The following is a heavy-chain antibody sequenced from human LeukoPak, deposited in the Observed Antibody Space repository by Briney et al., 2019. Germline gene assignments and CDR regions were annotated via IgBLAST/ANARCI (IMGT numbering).Heavy chain of an antibody. CDR2: ISLDGVNK. D-gene: IGHD3-22*01. V-gene: IGHV3-30*14. Sequence: GGSLRLSCAASGFTFRDYAMYWVRQAPGKGLEWVAVISLDGVNKYYADSVKGRFTISRDNSKNTVYLQMNSLRAEDTAVYYCARDLSSSGYYNFDYWGQGTLVTVSS. CDR1: GFTFRDYA. J-gene: IGHJ4*02. CDR3: ARDLSSSGYYNFDY.